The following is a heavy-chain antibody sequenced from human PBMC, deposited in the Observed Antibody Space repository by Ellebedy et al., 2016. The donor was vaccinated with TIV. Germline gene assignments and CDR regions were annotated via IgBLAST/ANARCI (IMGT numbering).Heavy chain of an antibody. D-gene: IGHD5/OR15-5a*01. V-gene: IGHV3-23*01. J-gene: IGHJ3*02. Sequence: GESLKISXATSGFTFSSYAMTWVRQAPGKGLEWVSSITSSGDRTNYADSVKGRFTISRDNVKSSLYLEMNSLRAEDTAVYYCVRSCLGCADAFDIWGQGTMVTASS. CDR3: VRSCLGCADAFDI. CDR2: ITSSGDRT. CDR1: GFTFSSYA.